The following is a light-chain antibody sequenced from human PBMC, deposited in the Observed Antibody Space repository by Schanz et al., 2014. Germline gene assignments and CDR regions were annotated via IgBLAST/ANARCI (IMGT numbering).Light chain of an antibody. CDR1: NSDVGGYNL. CDR3: SSYTSSSIPYV. CDR2: EGN. J-gene: IGLJ1*01. V-gene: IGLV2-14*02. Sequence: QSALTQPASVSGSPGQSITISCTGTNSDVGGYNLVSWYQQHPGKAPKLMIYEGNKRPSGVSNRFSGSKSGNTASLTISGLQTEDEADYYCSSYTSSSIPYVFGTGTKLTVL.